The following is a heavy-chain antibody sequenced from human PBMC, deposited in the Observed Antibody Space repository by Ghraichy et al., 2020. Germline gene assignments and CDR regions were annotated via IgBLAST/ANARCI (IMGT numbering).Heavy chain of an antibody. CDR2: ITPLFGTS. V-gene: IGHV1-69*13. CDR3: ARTPNSCIGGACSNFYYYYGFDV. CDR1: GGTFKNYA. D-gene: IGHD2-21*02. Sequence: SVKVSCKASGGTFKNYAFSWVRRAPGQGLEWMGVITPLFGTSQYTQKFQGRVTITADESTRTTYMELSSLRSEDTAVYYCARTPNSCIGGACSNFYYYYGFDVWGQGTTVTISS. J-gene: IGHJ6*02.